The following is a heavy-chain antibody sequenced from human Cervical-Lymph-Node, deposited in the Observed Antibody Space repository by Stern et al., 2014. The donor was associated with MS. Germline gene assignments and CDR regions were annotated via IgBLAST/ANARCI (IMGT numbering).Heavy chain of an antibody. CDR2: IIPIFGTA. CDR3: AKGALLYSSSWYETGYFDY. CDR1: GGTFSSYA. V-gene: IGHV1-69*01. J-gene: IGHJ4*02. Sequence: VQLLESGAEVKKPGSSVKVSCKASGGTFSSYAISWVRQAPGQGLEWMGGIIPIFGTANYAQKFQGRVTITADESTSTAYMELSSLRSEDTAVYYCAKGALLYSSSWYETGYFDYWGQGTLVTVSS. D-gene: IGHD6-13*01.